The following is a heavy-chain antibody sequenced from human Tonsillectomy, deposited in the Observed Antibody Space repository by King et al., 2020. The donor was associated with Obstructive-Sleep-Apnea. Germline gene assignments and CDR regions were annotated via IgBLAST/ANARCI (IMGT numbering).Heavy chain of an antibody. CDR3: AGGLPTMVRGSPRGNWFDP. Sequence: VQLQESGPGLVKPSQTLSLTCTVSGGSISSGGYYWSWIRQHPRKGLEWIGYIYYSGSTYFNPSLKSRVTISVDTSKNQFSLKLSSVTAADTAVYYCAGGLPTMVRGSPRGNWFDPWGQGTLVTVSS. CDR1: GGSISSGGYY. J-gene: IGHJ5*02. CDR2: IYYSGST. V-gene: IGHV4-31*03. D-gene: IGHD3-10*01.